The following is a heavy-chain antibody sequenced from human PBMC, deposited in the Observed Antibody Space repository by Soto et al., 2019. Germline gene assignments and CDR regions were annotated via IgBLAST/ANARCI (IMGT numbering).Heavy chain of an antibody. J-gene: IGHJ4*02. Sequence: SETLSLTCTVSGGSISSYYWSWIRQPPGKGLEWIGYIYYSGSTNYNPSLKSRVTISVDTAKNQFSLKLSSVTAADTAVYYCARHADYHDFWSGYYSFDYWGQGTLVTVSS. CDR3: ARHADYHDFWSGYYSFDY. CDR1: GGSISSYY. V-gene: IGHV4-59*08. D-gene: IGHD3-3*01. CDR2: IYYSGST.